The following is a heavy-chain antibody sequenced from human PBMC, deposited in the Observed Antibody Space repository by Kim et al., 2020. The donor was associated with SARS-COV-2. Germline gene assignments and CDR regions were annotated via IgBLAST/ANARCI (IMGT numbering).Heavy chain of an antibody. Sequence: SVKVSCKASGGTSSSYTISWVRQAPGQGLEWMGRIIPILGIANYAQKFQGRVTITADKSTSTAYMELSSLRSEDTAVYYCARGYYDSSGYSSLDYWGQGTLVTVSS. CDR2: IIPILGIA. CDR1: GGTSSSYT. J-gene: IGHJ4*02. V-gene: IGHV1-69*02. CDR3: ARGYYDSSGYSSLDY. D-gene: IGHD3-22*01.